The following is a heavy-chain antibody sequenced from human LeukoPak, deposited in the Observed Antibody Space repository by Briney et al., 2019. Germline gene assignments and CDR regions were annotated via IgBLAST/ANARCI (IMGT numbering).Heavy chain of an antibody. CDR1: GFTVSSNY. CDR2: IYSGGST. Sequence: GSLRLSCAASGFTVSSNYMSWVRQAPGKGLEWVSVIYSGGSTYYADSVKGRFTISRDNSKNTLYLQMNSLRAEDTAVYYCARVTYYYDSSGYDAFDIWGQGTMVTVSS. CDR3: ARVTYYYDSSGYDAFDI. D-gene: IGHD3-22*01. V-gene: IGHV3-66*02. J-gene: IGHJ3*02.